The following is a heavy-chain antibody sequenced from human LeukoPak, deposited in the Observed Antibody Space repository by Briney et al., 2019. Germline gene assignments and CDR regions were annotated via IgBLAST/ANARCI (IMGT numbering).Heavy chain of an antibody. CDR3: ARDGPRGYFQH. Sequence: GASVKVSCKASGYTFTGYYMHWVRQAPGQGLEWMGWINPNSGGTNYAQKFQGRVTVTTDTSTSTAYLELRSLRSDDTAVYYCARDGPRGYFQHWGQGTLITVSS. CDR1: GYTFTGYY. J-gene: IGHJ1*01. V-gene: IGHV1-2*02. CDR2: INPNSGGT. D-gene: IGHD1-14*01.